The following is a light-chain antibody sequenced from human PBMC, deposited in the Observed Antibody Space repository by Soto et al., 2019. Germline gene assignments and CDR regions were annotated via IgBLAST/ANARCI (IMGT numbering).Light chain of an antibody. CDR3: AAWDDSLNGYV. Sequence: QSVLTQPPSASGTPGQRVTISCSGSSSNIGTNTVNWYRHLPGTAPKLLIYRNNERPSGVPDRFSGSKSGTSASLAISGLQSEDEADYYCAAWDDSLNGYVLGNGTKVTVL. J-gene: IGLJ1*01. V-gene: IGLV1-44*01. CDR2: RNN. CDR1: SSNIGTNT.